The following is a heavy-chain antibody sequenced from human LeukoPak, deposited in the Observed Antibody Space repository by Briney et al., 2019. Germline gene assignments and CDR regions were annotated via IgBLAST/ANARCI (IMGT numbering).Heavy chain of an antibody. CDR1: GYTFTGYY. CDR3: ARGGMTTAMDY. V-gene: IGHV1-18*04. D-gene: IGHD4-17*01. CDR2: ITAYNGNT. Sequence: GASVKVSCKASGYTFTGYYMHWVRQAPGQGLEWMGWITAYNGNTNYAQNLQGRVTMTTDTSTSTAYMELRSLRSDDTAVYYCARGGMTTAMDYWGQGTLVTVSS. J-gene: IGHJ4*02.